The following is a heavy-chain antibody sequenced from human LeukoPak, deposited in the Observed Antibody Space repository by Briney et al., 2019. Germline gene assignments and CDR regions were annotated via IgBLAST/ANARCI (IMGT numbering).Heavy chain of an antibody. CDR1: GGTFSSYA. CDR3: ARGVKPLDTAMVPPVH. V-gene: IGHV1-69*01. Sequence: SVKVSCKASGGTFSSYAISWVRQAPGQGLEWMGGIIPIFGTANYAQKFQGRVTITADESTSTAYMELSSLRSEDTAVYYCARGVKPLDTAMVPPVHWGQGTLVTVSS. CDR2: IIPIFGTA. J-gene: IGHJ4*02. D-gene: IGHD5-18*01.